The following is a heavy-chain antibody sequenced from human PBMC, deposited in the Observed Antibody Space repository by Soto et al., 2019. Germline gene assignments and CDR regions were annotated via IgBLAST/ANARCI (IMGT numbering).Heavy chain of an antibody. CDR3: VKDHPSLSI. CDR1: AYTFTNYG. V-gene: IGHV1-18*01. Sequence: GASVKVSCKASAYTFTNYGISWVRQAPGQGLEWMGWINTYNGNTNYAQKLQGRVTMTTDTSTNTAYMELRSLRSEDTAVYYCVKDHPSLSIWGQGTLVTVSS. J-gene: IGHJ4*02. D-gene: IGHD6-6*01. CDR2: INTYNGNT.